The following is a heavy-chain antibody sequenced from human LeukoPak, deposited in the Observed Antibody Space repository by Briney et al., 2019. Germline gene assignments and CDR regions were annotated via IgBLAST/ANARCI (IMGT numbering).Heavy chain of an antibody. CDR3: VRDLLPYTSYYGMDV. Sequence: PGGSLRLSCAASGFTFSSYSMNWVRQAPGKGLEWVSSISSSSSYIYYADSVKGRFTISRDNAKNSLYLQMNSLRAEDTAVYYCVRDLLPYTSYYGMDVWGQGTTVTVSS. V-gene: IGHV3-21*01. J-gene: IGHJ6*02. CDR2: ISSSSSYI. CDR1: GFTFSSYS. D-gene: IGHD2-2*02.